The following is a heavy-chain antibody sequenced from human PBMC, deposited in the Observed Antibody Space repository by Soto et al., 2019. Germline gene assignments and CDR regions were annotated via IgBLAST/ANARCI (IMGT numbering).Heavy chain of an antibody. Sequence: GASVKVSCNASGGTFSSYAFSCVRQAPGQGLEWMGGIIPIFGTANYAQKFQGRVTITADESTSTAYMELSSLRSEDTAVYYCARSLVVGANPNYFDYWGQGTLVTVSS. CDR2: IIPIFGTA. D-gene: IGHD1-26*01. CDR3: ARSLVVGANPNYFDY. CDR1: GGTFSSYA. V-gene: IGHV1-69*13. J-gene: IGHJ4*02.